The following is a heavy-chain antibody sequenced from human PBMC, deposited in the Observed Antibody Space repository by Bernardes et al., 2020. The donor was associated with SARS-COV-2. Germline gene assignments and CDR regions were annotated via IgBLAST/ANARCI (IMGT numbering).Heavy chain of an antibody. CDR3: ARGMYDSSGYSSPFDY. Sequence: SETLSLTCTVSGVSIRNYCWSWIRQSPGNGLEWIGNSFCSGPAYSNPSLNSRVTISLDTSQNQFSLKLNSVTAADTALYYCARGMYDSSGYSSPFDYWGQGIVVSVS. CDR1: GVSIRNYC. V-gene: IGHV4-59*01. D-gene: IGHD3-22*01. CDR2: SFCSGPA. J-gene: IGHJ4*02.